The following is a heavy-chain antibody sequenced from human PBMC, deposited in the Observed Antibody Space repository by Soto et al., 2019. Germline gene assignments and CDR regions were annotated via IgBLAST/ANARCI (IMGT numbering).Heavy chain of an antibody. Sequence: GASVKVSCKASKYTFSNYAMHWVRQAPGQRLAWMGWINAGNANTKYSQKFQGRVTTTRDTSASTAYMELSSLRSEDTAVYYCASGSSGTKFESWGLGTLVTVSS. J-gene: IGHJ4*02. CDR2: INAGNANT. CDR1: KYTFSNYA. D-gene: IGHD6-6*01. V-gene: IGHV1-3*01. CDR3: ASGSSGTKFES.